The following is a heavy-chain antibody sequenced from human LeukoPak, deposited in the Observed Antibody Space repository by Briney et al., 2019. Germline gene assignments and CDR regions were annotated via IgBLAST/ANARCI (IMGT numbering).Heavy chain of an antibody. CDR1: GGSISSYY. V-gene: IGHV4-4*07. J-gene: IGHJ4*02. D-gene: IGHD3-16*02. CDR2: VHISGST. CDR3: ARSSRRITFGGVIVDYFDY. Sequence: SETLSLTCTVSGGSISSYYWSWIRQPAGKGLEWIGHVHISGSTNYNSSLKSRVTISVDTSKNQFSLKLSSVTAADTAVYYCARSSRRITFGGVIVDYFDYWGQGTLVTVSS.